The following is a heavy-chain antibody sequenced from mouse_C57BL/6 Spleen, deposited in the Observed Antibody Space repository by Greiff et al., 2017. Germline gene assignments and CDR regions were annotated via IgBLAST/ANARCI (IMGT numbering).Heavy chain of an antibody. D-gene: IGHD2-13*01. J-gene: IGHJ4*01. Sequence: QVKLQQSGAELVKPGASVKLSCKASGYTFTSYWMHWVKQRPGRGLEWIGRIDPNSGGTKYNEQFKSKATLTVDKPSSTAYMQLSRLTSEDSAVYYCARSWDGDYYAMDYWGQGTSVTVAS. CDR1: GYTFTSYW. CDR3: ARSWDGDYYAMDY. V-gene: IGHV1-72*01. CDR2: IDPNSGGT.